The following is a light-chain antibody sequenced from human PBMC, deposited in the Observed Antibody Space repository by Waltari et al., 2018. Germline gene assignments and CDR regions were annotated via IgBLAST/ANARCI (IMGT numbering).Light chain of an antibody. CDR2: DVS. CDR3: CAYAGSSLV. V-gene: IGLV2-11*01. J-gene: IGLJ3*02. CDR1: SSDVGGYNY. Sequence: QSALTQPRSVSGSPGQSVTISCTGTSSDVGGYNYVSWYHPHPGTAPKLLIYDVSKRPSGVPERFSGSKSGNTASLTISGLQAEDEADYYCCAYAGSSLVFGGGTKLTVL.